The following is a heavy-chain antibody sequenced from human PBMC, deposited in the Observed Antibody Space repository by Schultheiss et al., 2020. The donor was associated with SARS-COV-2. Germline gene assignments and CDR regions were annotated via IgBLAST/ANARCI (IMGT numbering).Heavy chain of an antibody. Sequence: GGSLRLSCAASGFTFSSYSMNWVRQAPGKGLEYVSAISSNGGSTYYADSVKGRFTISRDNSKNTLYLQMSSLRAEDTAVYYCVKDRGLDFWSGRFDYWGQGTLVTVSS. J-gene: IGHJ4*02. CDR3: VKDRGLDFWSGRFDY. CDR2: ISSNGGST. V-gene: IGHV3-64D*09. CDR1: GFTFSSYS. D-gene: IGHD3-3*01.